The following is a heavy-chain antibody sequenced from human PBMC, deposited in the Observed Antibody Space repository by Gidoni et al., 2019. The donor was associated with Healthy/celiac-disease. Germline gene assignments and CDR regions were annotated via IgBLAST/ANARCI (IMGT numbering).Heavy chain of an antibody. D-gene: IGHD6-19*01. CDR1: GYTFTSYD. CDR3: ATYSRSGGGGYGMDV. Sequence: QVQLVQSGAEVTTPGASVKVSCTASGYTFTSYDSNWVLQATGQGRAWMGCMTPNSGNTGDAQKFQGRVTMTSNTSISTAYMELSSLRSEDTAVYYCATYSRSGGGGYGMDVWGQVTTVTVSS. V-gene: IGHV1-8*01. CDR2: MTPNSGNT. J-gene: IGHJ6*02.